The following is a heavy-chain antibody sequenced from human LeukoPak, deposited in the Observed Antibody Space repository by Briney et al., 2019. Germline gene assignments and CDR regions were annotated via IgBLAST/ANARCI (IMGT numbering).Heavy chain of an antibody. J-gene: IGHJ3*02. CDR3: AKDQGAAKGAFDI. CDR1: GFTFSSYA. Sequence: PPGGSLRLSCAASGFTFSSYAMSWVRQAPGKGLEWVSAISGSGGSTYYADSVKGRFTISRDNSKNTLYLQMNSLRAEDTAVYYCAKDQGAAKGAFDIWGQGTMVTVSS. D-gene: IGHD2-15*01. CDR2: ISGSGGST. V-gene: IGHV3-23*01.